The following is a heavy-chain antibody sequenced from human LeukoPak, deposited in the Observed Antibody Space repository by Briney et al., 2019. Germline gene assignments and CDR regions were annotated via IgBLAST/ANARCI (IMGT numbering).Heavy chain of an antibody. CDR1: GGTFSSYA. Sequence: GSSVEVSCKASGGTFSSYAISWVRQAPGQGLEWMGRIIPILGIANYAQKFQGRVTITADKSTSTAYMELSSLRSEDTAVYYCARDSVLYYYGSGSYPPFDYWGQGTLATVSS. CDR3: ARDSVLYYYGSGSYPPFDY. CDR2: IIPILGIA. V-gene: IGHV1-69*04. J-gene: IGHJ4*02. D-gene: IGHD3-10*01.